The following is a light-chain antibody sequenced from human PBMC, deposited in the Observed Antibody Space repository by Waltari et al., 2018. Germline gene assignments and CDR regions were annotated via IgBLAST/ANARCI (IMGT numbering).Light chain of an antibody. J-gene: IGKJ4*01. Sequence: DIVMTQSPATLSVSPGARVTLSCRASQSVDSMLAWYQQKPGQAPRLLIYGASTRATGISARFSGSGSGTEFTLTISSLQSEDLAVYYCQQYKNWPPLTFGGGTKVEIK. CDR2: GAS. V-gene: IGKV3-15*01. CDR1: QSVDSM. CDR3: QQYKNWPPLT.